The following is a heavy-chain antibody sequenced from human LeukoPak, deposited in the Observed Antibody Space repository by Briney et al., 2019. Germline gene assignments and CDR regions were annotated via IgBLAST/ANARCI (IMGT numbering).Heavy chain of an antibody. Sequence: PSGTLSLTCIVSGASISSLNLWSWLRQPPGKGLEWIGEMYLGGTTNFNPSLKSRVTILIDNSKNQLSLQLTSVTAADTAVYYCAGLEGRYSTGWFYFFDYWGQGALVTVSS. D-gene: IGHD6-19*01. J-gene: IGHJ4*02. CDR3: AGLEGRYSTGWFYFFDY. CDR1: GASISSLNL. CDR2: MYLGGTT. V-gene: IGHV4-4*02.